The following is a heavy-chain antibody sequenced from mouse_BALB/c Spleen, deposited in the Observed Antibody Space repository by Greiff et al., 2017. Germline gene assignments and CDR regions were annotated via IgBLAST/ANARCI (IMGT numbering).Heavy chain of an antibody. CDR2: INPSTGYT. CDR1: GYTFTSYW. V-gene: IGHV1-7*01. Sequence: ESGAELAKPGASVKMSCKASGYTFTSYWMHWVKQRPGQGLEWIGYINPSTGYTEYNQKFKDKATLTADKSSSTAYMQLSSLTSEDSAVYYCARRGYDYDRFAYWGQGTLVTVSA. CDR3: ARRGYDYDRFAY. D-gene: IGHD2-4*01. J-gene: IGHJ3*01.